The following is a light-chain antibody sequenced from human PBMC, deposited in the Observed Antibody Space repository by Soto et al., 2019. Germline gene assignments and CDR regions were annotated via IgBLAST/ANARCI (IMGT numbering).Light chain of an antibody. CDR1: QSVSSY. CDR3: QQRSNWPPYN. V-gene: IGKV3-11*01. CDR2: DAS. J-gene: IGKJ2*01. Sequence: EIVLTQSPATLSLSPGERATLSCRASQSVSSYLAWYQQKPGQAPRLLIYDASNRATGIPARFSGSGSGTDFTLTISSLEPEHFAVYYCQQRSNWPPYNFGQGTKLAIK.